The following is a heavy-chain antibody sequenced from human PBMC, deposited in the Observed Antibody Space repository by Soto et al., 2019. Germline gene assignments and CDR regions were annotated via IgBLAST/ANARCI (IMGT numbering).Heavy chain of an antibody. D-gene: IGHD3-9*01. V-gene: IGHV3-23*01. J-gene: IGHJ4*02. CDR1: GFTFSSYA. CDR3: AKAYGDILTGYGRIFDY. CDR2: ISGGGGTT. Sequence: GGSLRLSCAASGFTFSSYAMTWVRQAPGKGLEWVSTISGGGGTTYYADSVKGRFSISRDNSKNTLYLQMDSLRVEDTAIYYCAKAYGDILTGYGRIFDYWGRGTLVTVSS.